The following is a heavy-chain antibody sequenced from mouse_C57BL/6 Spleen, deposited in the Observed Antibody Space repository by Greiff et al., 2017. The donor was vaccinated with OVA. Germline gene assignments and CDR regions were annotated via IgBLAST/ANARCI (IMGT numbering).Heavy chain of an antibody. CDR2: ISGGGGNT. V-gene: IGHV5-9*01. Sequence: EVQLVESGGGLVKPGGSLKLSCAASGFTFSSYTMSWVRQTPEKRLEWVATISGGGGNTYYPDSVKGRFTISRDNAKNTLYLQMSSLRSEDTALYYCARPFYYGNFWYFDVWGTGTTVTVSS. J-gene: IGHJ1*03. CDR3: ARPFYYGNFWYFDV. D-gene: IGHD2-1*01. CDR1: GFTFSSYT.